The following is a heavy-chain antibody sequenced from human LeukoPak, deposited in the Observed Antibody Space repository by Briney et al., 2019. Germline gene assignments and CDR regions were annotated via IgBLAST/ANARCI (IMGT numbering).Heavy chain of an antibody. Sequence: GASVKVSCKASGGTFSSYAISWVRQAPGRGLEWMGGIIPIFGTANYAQKFQGRVTITADESTSTAYMELSSLRSEDTAVYYCARDHERGVMPGFDPWGQGTLVTVSS. CDR1: GGTFSSYA. D-gene: IGHD3-16*01. CDR3: ARDHERGVMPGFDP. J-gene: IGHJ5*02. V-gene: IGHV1-69*13. CDR2: IIPIFGTA.